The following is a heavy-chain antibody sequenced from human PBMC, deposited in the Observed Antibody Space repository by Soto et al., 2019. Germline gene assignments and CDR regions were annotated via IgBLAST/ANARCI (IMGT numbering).Heavy chain of an antibody. CDR1: GGSISSGGYY. V-gene: IGHV4-31*03. Sequence: PSETLSLTCTVSGGSISSGGYYWSWIRQHPGKGLEWIGYIYYSGSTYYNPSLKSRVTISVDTSKNQFSLKLSSVTAADTAVYYCARVWVYATNWFDPWGQGTLVTVSS. CDR3: ARVWVYATNWFDP. D-gene: IGHD2-8*01. CDR2: IYYSGST. J-gene: IGHJ5*02.